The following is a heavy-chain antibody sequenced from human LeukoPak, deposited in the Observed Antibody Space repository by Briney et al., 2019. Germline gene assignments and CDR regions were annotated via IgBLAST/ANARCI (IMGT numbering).Heavy chain of an antibody. CDR2: IYTSGST. V-gene: IGHV4-4*07. D-gene: IGHD2-2*01. CDR1: GGSISSYY. J-gene: IGHJ6*02. Sequence: SETLSLTCTVSGGSISSYYWSWIRQPAGRGLEWIGRIYTSGSTNYNPSLKSRVTMSVDTSKNQFSLKLSSVTAADTAVYYCARGLYCSSTGCSTYYYYYGMDVWGQGTTVTVSS. CDR3: ARGLYCSSTGCSTYYYYYGMDV.